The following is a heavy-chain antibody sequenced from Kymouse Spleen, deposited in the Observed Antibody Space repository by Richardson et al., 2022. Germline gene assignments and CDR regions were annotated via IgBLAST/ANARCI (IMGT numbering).Heavy chain of an antibody. Sequence: QVQLVESGGGVVQPGRSLRLSCAASGFTFSSYGMHWVRQAPGKGLEWVAVIWYDGSNKYYADSVKGRFTISRDNSKNTLYLQMNSLRAEDTAVYYCARDGIAVAGTPRFDYWGQGTLVTVSS. CDR3: ARDGIAVAGTPRFDY. CDR1: GFTFSSYG. D-gene: IGHD6-19*01. V-gene: IGHV3-33*01. CDR2: IWYDGSNK. J-gene: IGHJ4*02.